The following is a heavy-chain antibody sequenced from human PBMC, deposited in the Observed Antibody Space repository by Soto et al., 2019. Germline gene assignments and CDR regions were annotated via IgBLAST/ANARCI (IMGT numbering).Heavy chain of an antibody. V-gene: IGHV5-51*01. CDR2: IYPGDSDT. Sequence: PGESLKISCKGSGYSFTSYWIGWVRQMPGKGLEWMGIIYPGDSDTRYSPSFQGQVTILADKSIRTAYLQWSSLKASDTAMYYCARSGWRQWHWFDPWGQGTLVTVSS. D-gene: IGHD6-19*01. CDR3: ARSGWRQWHWFDP. J-gene: IGHJ5*02. CDR1: GYSFTSYW.